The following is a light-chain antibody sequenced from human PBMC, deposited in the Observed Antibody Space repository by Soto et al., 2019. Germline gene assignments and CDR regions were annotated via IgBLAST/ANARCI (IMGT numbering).Light chain of an antibody. V-gene: IGKV2-30*02. Sequence: DVVMTQSPLSLPVTLGQPASISCRSSQSLVHSDGNTYLNWCQQRPGQAPRRLIYRVSNRDSGVPDRFSGSGSGTNFTLNISRVEAEDVGVYYCLQGTHWPWTFGQGTKVEIK. CDR2: RVS. CDR3: LQGTHWPWT. CDR1: QSLVHSDGNTY. J-gene: IGKJ1*01.